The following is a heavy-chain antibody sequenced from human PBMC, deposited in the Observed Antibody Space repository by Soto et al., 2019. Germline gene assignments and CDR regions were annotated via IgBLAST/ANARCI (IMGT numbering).Heavy chain of an antibody. D-gene: IGHD2-15*01. V-gene: IGHV4-59*02. J-gene: IGHJ5*02. CDR1: GDSVRYSY. CDR3: AKVGGYCSSGICYSGNWFDP. CDR2: FYYQGVT. Sequence: SETLSLTCTVSGDSVRYSYWSWIRQSPERGLEWITYFYYQGVTDYNPSLQSRVSISVDTSKNKFSLKLSSVTAADTAVYYCAKVGGYCSSGICYSGNWFDPWGQGTLVTVSS.